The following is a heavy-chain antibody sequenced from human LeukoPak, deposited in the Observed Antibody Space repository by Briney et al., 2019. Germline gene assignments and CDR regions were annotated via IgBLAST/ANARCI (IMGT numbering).Heavy chain of an antibody. V-gene: IGHV3-21*01. CDR3: ARDFPSRYGSGSYYCFDY. Sequence: GGSLRLSCAASGFTFSSYSMNWVRQAPGKGLEWVSSISSSSSYIYYADSVKGRFTISRDNAKNSLYLQMNSLRAEDTAVYYCARDFPSRYGSGSYYCFDYWGQGTLVTVSS. CDR2: ISSSSSYI. D-gene: IGHD3-10*01. J-gene: IGHJ4*02. CDR1: GFTFSSYS.